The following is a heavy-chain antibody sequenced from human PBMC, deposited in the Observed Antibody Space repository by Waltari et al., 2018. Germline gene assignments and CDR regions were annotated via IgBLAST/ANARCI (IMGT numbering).Heavy chain of an antibody. Sequence: EVQLVQSGAEVKKPGESLKISCKGSGYSFTSYWIGWVRQMPGKGLEWMGIIYPGDSDTRYSPSFQGQVTISADKSSSTAYLQWSSLKASDTAMYYCARPTCSSTSCYAFDYWGQGTLVTVSS. D-gene: IGHD2-2*01. V-gene: IGHV5-51*03. CDR2: IYPGDSDT. CDR3: ARPTCSSTSCYAFDY. CDR1: GYSFTSYW. J-gene: IGHJ4*02.